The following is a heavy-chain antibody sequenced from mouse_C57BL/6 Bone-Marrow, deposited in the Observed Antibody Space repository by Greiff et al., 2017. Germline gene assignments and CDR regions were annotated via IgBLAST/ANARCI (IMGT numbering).Heavy chain of an antibody. CDR3: AREGLLRFLAY. CDR2: IYPGDGDT. V-gene: IGHV1-82*01. J-gene: IGHJ3*01. D-gene: IGHD1-1*01. CDR1: GYAFSSSW. Sequence: VQLQQSGPELVKPGASVKISCKASGYAFSSSWMNWVKQRPGKGLEWIGRIYPGDGDTNYNGKFKGKATLTADKSSSTAYMQLSSLTSEDSAVYFCAREGLLRFLAYWGQGTLVTVSA.